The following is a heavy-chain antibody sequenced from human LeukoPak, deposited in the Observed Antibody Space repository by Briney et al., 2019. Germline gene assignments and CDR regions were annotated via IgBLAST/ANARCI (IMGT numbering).Heavy chain of an antibody. D-gene: IGHD3-10*01. CDR2: ISAYNGNT. Sequence: GASVKVSCKASGYTFTSYGISWVRQAPGQGLEWMGWISAYNGNTNYAQKLQGRVTMTTDTSTSTAYMELRSLRSDDTAVYYCARPMVRGVIHYYYYGTDVWGQGTTVTVSS. CDR1: GYTFTSYG. J-gene: IGHJ6*02. CDR3: ARPMVRGVIHYYYYGTDV. V-gene: IGHV1-18*01.